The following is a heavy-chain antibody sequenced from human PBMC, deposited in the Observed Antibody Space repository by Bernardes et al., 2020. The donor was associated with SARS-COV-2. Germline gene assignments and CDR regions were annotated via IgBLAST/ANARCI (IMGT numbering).Heavy chain of an antibody. CDR2: ISYDGSNK. CDR3: GVTYYDFWSGPLYEDFDY. J-gene: IGHJ4*02. CDR1: GFTFSSYG. D-gene: IGHD3-3*01. Sequence: GGSLRLSCAASGFTFSSYGMHWVRQAPGKGLEWVAVISYDGSNKYYADSVKGRFTISRDNSKNTLYLQMNSLRAEDTAVYYCGVTYYDFWSGPLYEDFDYWGQGTLVTVSS. V-gene: IGHV3-30*03.